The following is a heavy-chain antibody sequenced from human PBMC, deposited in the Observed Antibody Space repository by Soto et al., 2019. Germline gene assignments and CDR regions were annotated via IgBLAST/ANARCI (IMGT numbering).Heavy chain of an antibody. J-gene: IGHJ6*02. CDR1: GYTLTSYA. V-gene: IGHV1-3*01. CDR3: ARGPGFWSGLTYYGMDV. CDR2: INAGNGNT. Sequence: ASVKVSCKASGYTLTSYAMHWVRQAPGQRLEWMGWINAGNGNTKYSQKFQGRVTITRDTSASTAYMELSSLRSEDTAVYYCARGPGFWSGLTYYGMDVWGQGTTVTVSS. D-gene: IGHD3-3*01.